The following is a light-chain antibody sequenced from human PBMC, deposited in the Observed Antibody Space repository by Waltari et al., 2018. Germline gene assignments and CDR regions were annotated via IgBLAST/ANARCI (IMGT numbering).Light chain of an antibody. J-gene: IGLJ1*01. V-gene: IGLV1-44*01. Sequence: QSVLTQPPSASGTPGQRLTISCSGRSSNIGITTLHCYQQRPGTAPKLLIYSNNQRPSGVPDRFSGSKSGTSASLAISGLQSEDEADYYCAAWDDSLNGPYVFGTGTKVTVL. CDR2: SNN. CDR1: SSNIGITT. CDR3: AAWDDSLNGPYV.